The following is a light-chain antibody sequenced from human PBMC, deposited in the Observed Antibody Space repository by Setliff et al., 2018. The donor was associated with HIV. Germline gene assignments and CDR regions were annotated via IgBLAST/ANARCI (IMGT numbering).Light chain of an antibody. CDR2: DVT. Sequence: QSVLTQPASVSGSPGQSITISCTGTSSDIGAYNYVSWYQQYPGKAPKLVIYDVTIRPSGVSNRFSGSKSGSTASLTISGLQAEDEGDYYCYSYTAGTSYVFGGGTKVTVL. CDR1: SSDIGAYNY. V-gene: IGLV2-14*03. CDR3: YSYTAGTSYV. J-gene: IGLJ1*01.